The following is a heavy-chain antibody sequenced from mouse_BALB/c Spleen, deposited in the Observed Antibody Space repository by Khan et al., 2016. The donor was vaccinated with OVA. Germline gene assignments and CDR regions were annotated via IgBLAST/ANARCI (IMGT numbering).Heavy chain of an antibody. D-gene: IGHD2-1*01. CDR2: ISPSSGYT. V-gene: IGHV1-4*02. CDR3: ARPQGIYYGSYGAMDY. Sequence: QVQLQQSTAELARPGASVKMSCKASGYTFTTYTMHWVKQRPGQGLEWIGYISPSSGYTAYNQKFKGKTTLTADKSSTTAYMQLSSLTSEDSAVYYCARPQGIYYGSYGAMDYWGQGTSVTVSS. CDR1: GYTFTTYT. J-gene: IGHJ4*01.